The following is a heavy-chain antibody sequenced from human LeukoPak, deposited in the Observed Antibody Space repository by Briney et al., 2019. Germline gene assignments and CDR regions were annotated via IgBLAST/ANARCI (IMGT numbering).Heavy chain of an antibody. D-gene: IGHD3-16*01. V-gene: IGHV4-34*01. J-gene: IGHJ4*02. CDR2: INHSGST. Sequence: SETLSLTCAVYGGSFSGCYWSWIRQPPGKGLEWIGEINHSGSTNYNPSLKSRVTISVGTSKNQFSLKLSSVTAADTAVYYCASGYDLGGLVDYWGQGTLVTVSS. CDR3: ASGYDLGGLVDY. CDR1: GGSFSGCY.